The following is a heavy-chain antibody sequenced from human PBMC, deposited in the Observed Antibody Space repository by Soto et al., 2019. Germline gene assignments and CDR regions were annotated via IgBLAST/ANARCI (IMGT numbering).Heavy chain of an antibody. J-gene: IGHJ4*02. D-gene: IGHD6-6*01. CDR2: IYYTGRT. CDR3: AREYSNSPEAFDY. Sequence: SETLSLTCTVSGGSVNSDSYYWSWIRQPPGKGLEWIGYIYYTGRTNYNPSLKSRVTISLDTSRNQFSLKLNSVTAADTAVFYCAREYSNSPEAFDYWGQGARVTVSS. CDR1: GGSVNSDSYY. V-gene: IGHV4-61*01.